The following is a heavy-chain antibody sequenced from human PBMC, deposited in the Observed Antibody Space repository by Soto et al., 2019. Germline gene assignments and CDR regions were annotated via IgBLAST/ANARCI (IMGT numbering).Heavy chain of an antibody. CDR1: GYTLTELS. J-gene: IGHJ3*02. D-gene: IGHD3-22*01. CDR2: FDPEDGET. V-gene: IGHV1-24*01. CDR3: ATASSGLGDAFDI. Sequence: VKVSCKVSGYTLTELSMHWVRQAPGKGLEWMGGFDPEDGETIYAQKFQGRVTMTEDTSTDTAYMELSSLRSEDTAVYYCATASSGLGDAFDIWGQGTMVTVSS.